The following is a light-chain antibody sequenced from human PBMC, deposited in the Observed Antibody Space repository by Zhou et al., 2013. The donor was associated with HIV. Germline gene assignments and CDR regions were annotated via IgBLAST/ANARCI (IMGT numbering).Light chain of an antibody. J-gene: IGKJ4*01. Sequence: DIQMTQSPSTLSASVGDGVTITCRASQNIDVWLAWYQQKPGKPPKVLIYKAAISESGVPSRFTGSGSETEFTLTISSLQPDDFAVYYCQQYSSYPLTFGGGTKVEIK. CDR3: QQYSSYPLT. CDR2: KAA. V-gene: IGKV1-5*03. CDR1: QNIDVW.